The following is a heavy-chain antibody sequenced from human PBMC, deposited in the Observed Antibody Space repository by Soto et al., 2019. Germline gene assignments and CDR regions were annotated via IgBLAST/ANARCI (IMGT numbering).Heavy chain of an antibody. J-gene: IGHJ5*02. CDR2: IYYSGST. V-gene: IGHV4-59*01. D-gene: IGHD6-13*01. CDR1: GGSISSYY. CDR3: ARGGVSRDWFDP. Sequence: SETLSLTCTVSGGSISSYYWSWIRQPPGKGLEWIGYIYYSGSTNYNPSLKSRVTISVDTSKNQFSLKLSSVTAADTAVYYCARGGVSRDWFDPWGQGTLVTVSS.